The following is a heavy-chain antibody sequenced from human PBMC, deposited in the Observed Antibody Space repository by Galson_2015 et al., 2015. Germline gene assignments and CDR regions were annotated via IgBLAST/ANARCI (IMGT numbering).Heavy chain of an antibody. CDR2: ISSSSSYI. J-gene: IGHJ5*02. V-gene: IGHV3-21*01. Sequence: SLRLSCAASGFTFSSYSMNWVRQAPGKGLEWVSSISSSSSYIYYADSVKGRFTISRDNAKNSLYLQMNSLRAEDTAVYYCARGGMDSSSYPDGFDPWGQGTLVTVSS. CDR1: GFTFSSYS. CDR3: ARGGMDSSSYPDGFDP. D-gene: IGHD6-13*01.